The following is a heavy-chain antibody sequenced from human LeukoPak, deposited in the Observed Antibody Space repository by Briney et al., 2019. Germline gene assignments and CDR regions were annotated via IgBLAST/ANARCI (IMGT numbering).Heavy chain of an antibody. CDR3: ARVSDCGGDCYPGLFDY. CDR2: IKQDGSEK. V-gene: IGHV3-7*01. D-gene: IGHD2-21*01. Sequence: GGSLRLSCAAPGFTFSTYWMSWVRQAPGKGLEWVANIKQDGSEKYYVDSVKGRFTISRDNAKNSLYLQMNSLRAEDTAVYYCARVSDCGGDCYPGLFDYWGQGTLVTVSS. J-gene: IGHJ4*02. CDR1: GFTFSTYW.